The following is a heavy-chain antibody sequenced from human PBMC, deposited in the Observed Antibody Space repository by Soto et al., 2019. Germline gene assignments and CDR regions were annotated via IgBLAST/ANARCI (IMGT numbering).Heavy chain of an antibody. J-gene: IGHJ4*02. CDR1: GGSFSGYY. V-gene: IGHV4-34*01. CDR3: ARVRSGWYGSDY. CDR2: INHSGST. D-gene: IGHD6-19*01. Sequence: SETLSLTCAVYGGSFSGYYWSWIRQPPGKGLEWIGEINHSGSTNYNPSLKSRVTISVDTSKNQFSLKLSSVTAADTAVYYCARVRSGWYGSDYWGQGTLVTVSS.